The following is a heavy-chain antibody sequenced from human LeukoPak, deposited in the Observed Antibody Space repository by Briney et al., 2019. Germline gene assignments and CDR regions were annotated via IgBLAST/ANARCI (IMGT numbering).Heavy chain of an antibody. CDR2: ISGSGGST. CDR1: GFTFSDYA. J-gene: IGHJ4*02. V-gene: IGHV3-23*01. CDR3: AKSYSGSYRAPFDY. D-gene: IGHD1-26*01. Sequence: PGGSLRVSCAASGFTFSDYAMSWVRQAPGKGLEWVSTISGSGGSTFYSDSVKGRFTISRDNSKNTLYLQMNSLRAEDAAIYYCAKSYSGSYRAPFDYWGQGTLVTVSS.